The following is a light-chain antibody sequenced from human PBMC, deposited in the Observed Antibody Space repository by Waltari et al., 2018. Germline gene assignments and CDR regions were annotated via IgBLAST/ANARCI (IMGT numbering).Light chain of an antibody. V-gene: IGKV3-20*01. CDR3: QQYDGSVVT. Sequence: ELVLTHTPGTLSVSPGERVTVSCRASQTITGSWLTWYHQKPGQAPRLLIYGASNRAPGIPDRFSGSGSGTDFTLTISRLEPEDSAVYYCQQYDGSVVTFGGGTKVEIK. CDR1: QTITGSW. CDR2: GAS. J-gene: IGKJ4*01.